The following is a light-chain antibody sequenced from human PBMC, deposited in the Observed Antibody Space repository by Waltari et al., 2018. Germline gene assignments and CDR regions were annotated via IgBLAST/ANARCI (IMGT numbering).Light chain of an antibody. CDR1: QNIGID. CDR3: FQHGEYPLT. J-gene: IGKJ1*01. CDR2: DAS. V-gene: IGKV1-6*01. Sequence: AVQMTQSPSSLSASVGDRVTITCRTSQNIGIDLGWYQQKPGKAPKLLIFDASNLQSGVPSRFSGRRSGTDFTLTISSLQPEDFATYYCFQHGEYPLTFGQGTKVEVK.